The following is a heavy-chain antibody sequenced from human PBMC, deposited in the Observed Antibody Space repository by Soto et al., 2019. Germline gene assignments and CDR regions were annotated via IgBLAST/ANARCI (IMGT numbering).Heavy chain of an antibody. D-gene: IGHD6-13*01. J-gene: IGHJ4*02. V-gene: IGHV4-61*01. CDR2: IYYSGST. CDR3: ARVSQQPVATSDY. Sequence: SETLSLTCTVSGGSVSSGSYYWSWIRQPPGKGLEWIGYIYYSGSTNYNPSLKSRVTISVDTSKNQFSLKLSSVTAADTAVYYCARVSQQPVATSDYRGPAPLLTVSS. CDR1: GGSVSSGSYY.